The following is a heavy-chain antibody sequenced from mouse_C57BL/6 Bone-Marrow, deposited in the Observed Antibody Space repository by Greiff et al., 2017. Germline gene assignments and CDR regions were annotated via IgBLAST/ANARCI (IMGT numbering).Heavy chain of an antibody. CDR2: IDPSDSYT. V-gene: IGHV1-50*01. Sequence: QVQLQQPGAELVKPGASVKLSCKASGYTFTSYWMQWVKRRPGQGLEWIGEIDPSDSYTNYNQKFKGKATLTVDTSSSTAYMQLSSLTSEDSAVYYCADGLGFAYWGQGTLVTVSA. CDR1: GYTFTSYW. J-gene: IGHJ3*01. CDR3: ADGLGFAY.